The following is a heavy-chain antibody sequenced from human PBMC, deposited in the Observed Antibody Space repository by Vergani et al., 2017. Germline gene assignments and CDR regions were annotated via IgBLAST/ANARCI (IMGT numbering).Heavy chain of an antibody. CDR3: ATGGYYYDSSGYFDY. D-gene: IGHD3-22*01. CDR1: GGTFSSYT. CDR2: IIPILGIA. V-gene: IGHV1-69*02. J-gene: IGHJ4*03. Sequence: QVQLVQSGAEVKKPGSSVKVSCKASGGTFSSYTISWVRQAPGQGLEWMGRIIPILGIANYAQKFQGRVTITADKSTSTAYMELSSLRSEDTAVYYCATGGYYYDSSGYFDYWGQGTTVTVSS.